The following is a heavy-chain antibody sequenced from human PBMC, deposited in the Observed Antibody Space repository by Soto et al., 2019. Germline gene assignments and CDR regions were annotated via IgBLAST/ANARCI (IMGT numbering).Heavy chain of an antibody. Sequence: SQTLSLTCAISGDSVSTNSATWNWIRQSPSRGLEWLGRTYYRSKWYNDYAVSVKSRIIINPDTSKSQFSLQLNSVTPDDTAVYYCARDVSTYYTGSFDPWGQGTLVTVSS. CDR1: GDSVSTNSAT. D-gene: IGHD3-3*01. CDR3: ARDVSTYYTGSFDP. CDR2: TYYRSKWYN. J-gene: IGHJ5*02. V-gene: IGHV6-1*01.